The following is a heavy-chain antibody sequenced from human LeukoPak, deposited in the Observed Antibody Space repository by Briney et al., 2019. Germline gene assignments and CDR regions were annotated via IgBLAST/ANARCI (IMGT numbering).Heavy chain of an antibody. J-gene: IGHJ4*02. CDR2: IYYSGST. D-gene: IGHD1-14*01. CDR3: ARGGAGIDY. V-gene: IGHV4-31*03. CDR1: DGSISSSSYY. Sequence: PSETLSLTCTVSDGSISSSSYYWGWIRQPPGKGLEWIGYIYYSGSTYYNPSLKSRVTISVDTSKNQFSLKLSSVTAADTAVYYCARGGAGIDYWGQGTLVTVSS.